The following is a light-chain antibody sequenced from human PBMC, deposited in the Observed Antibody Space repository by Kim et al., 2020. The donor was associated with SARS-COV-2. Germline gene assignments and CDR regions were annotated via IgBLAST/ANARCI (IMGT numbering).Light chain of an antibody. CDR3: NSRDSSGNHVI. J-gene: IGLJ2*01. V-gene: IGLV3-19*01. Sequence: ALGETCRITCQGYSLRSSYATWYQQRPGQAPSLVIYGRNKRPSGITDRFSASTSGNTASLTITGAQAEDEADYYCNSRDSSGNHVIFGGGTQLTVL. CDR2: GRN. CDR1: SLRSSY.